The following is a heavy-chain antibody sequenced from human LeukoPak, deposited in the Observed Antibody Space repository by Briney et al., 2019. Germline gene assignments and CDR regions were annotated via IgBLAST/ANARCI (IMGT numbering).Heavy chain of an antibody. V-gene: IGHV3-23*01. Sequence: PGGSLRLSCAASGFTFSSYSMNWVRQAPGKGLEWVSAISGSGGSTYYADSVKGRFTISRDNSKNTLYLQMNSLRAEDTAVYYCAKALRWDGSGSYHPRYYYYYGMDVWGQGTTVTVSS. J-gene: IGHJ6*02. D-gene: IGHD3-10*01. CDR1: GFTFSSYS. CDR3: AKALRWDGSGSYHPRYYYYYGMDV. CDR2: ISGSGGST.